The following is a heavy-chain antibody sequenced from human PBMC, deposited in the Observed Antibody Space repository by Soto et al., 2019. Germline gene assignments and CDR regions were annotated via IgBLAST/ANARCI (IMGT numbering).Heavy chain of an antibody. D-gene: IGHD2-15*01. V-gene: IGHV3-30-3*01. CDR2: ISYDGSNK. J-gene: IGHJ4*02. CDR3: ARVPSSSGRAHFDY. Sequence: QVQLVESGGGVVQPGRSLRLSCVASGFTFSSYAMHWVRQAPGKGLEWVAVISYDGSNKYYADSVKGRFTISRDNSKNTLYLQMNSLRAEDTAVYYCARVPSSSGRAHFDYWGQGTLVTVSS. CDR1: GFTFSSYA.